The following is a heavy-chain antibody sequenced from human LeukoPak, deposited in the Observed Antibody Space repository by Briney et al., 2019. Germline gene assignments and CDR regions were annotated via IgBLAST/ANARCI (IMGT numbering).Heavy chain of an antibody. V-gene: IGHV3-74*01. D-gene: IGHD2-2*01. CDR1: GFTFSSSW. Sequence: GGSLRLSCAVSGFTFSSSWMRWVRQAPGKGLVWVSHIKTDGSTTAYADSVKGRFTIPRDNAKNTLYLQMNSLRAEDTGVYYCARGNQQLPRSTPDYWGQGTLVTVSS. J-gene: IGHJ4*02. CDR3: ARGNQQLPRSTPDY. CDR2: IKTDGSTT.